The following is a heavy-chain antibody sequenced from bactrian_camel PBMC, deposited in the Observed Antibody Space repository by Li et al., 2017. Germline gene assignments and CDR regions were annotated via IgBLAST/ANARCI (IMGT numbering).Heavy chain of an antibody. CDR1: AGSYSRDF. J-gene: IGHJ6*01. V-gene: IGHV3S40*01. CDR3: AGDAFGGSWSFSPNDYKT. CDR2: IGTAQGIT. D-gene: IGHD2*01. Sequence: VQLVESGGGSVQAGGSLRLSCVASAGSYSRDFMAWFRQAPGKAREGVATIGTAQGITRYSDSVKGRFTISQDKRRSTEYLQMDNLKPEDTAMYYCAGDAFGGSWSFSPNDYKTWGQGTQVTVS.